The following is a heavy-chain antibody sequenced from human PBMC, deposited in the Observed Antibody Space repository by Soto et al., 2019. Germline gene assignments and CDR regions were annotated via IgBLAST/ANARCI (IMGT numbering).Heavy chain of an antibody. CDR2: IIPIFGTA. CDR3: ARSIRGYSYGHKYYYGMDV. J-gene: IGHJ6*02. D-gene: IGHD5-18*01. Sequence: GASVKVSCKASGGTFSSYAISWVRQAPGQGLEWMGGIIPIFGTANYAQKFQGRVTITADESTSTAYMELSSLRSEDTAVYYCARSIRGYSYGHKYYYGMDVWGQGTTVTVSS. CDR1: GGTFSSYA. V-gene: IGHV1-69*13.